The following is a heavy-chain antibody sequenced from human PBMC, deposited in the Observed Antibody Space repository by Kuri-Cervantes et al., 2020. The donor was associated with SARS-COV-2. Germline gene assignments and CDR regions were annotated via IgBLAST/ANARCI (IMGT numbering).Heavy chain of an antibody. Sequence: SETLSLTCTVSGGSISSGGYYWSWIRQPPGKGLEWIGYIYHSGSTYYSPSLESRVTISVDRSKNQFSLKLSSVTAADTAVYYCARDGSSWGEFDPWGQGTLVTVSS. CDR3: ARDGSSWGEFDP. D-gene: IGHD6-13*01. J-gene: IGHJ5*02. CDR2: IYHSGST. CDR1: GGSISSGGYY. V-gene: IGHV4-30-2*01.